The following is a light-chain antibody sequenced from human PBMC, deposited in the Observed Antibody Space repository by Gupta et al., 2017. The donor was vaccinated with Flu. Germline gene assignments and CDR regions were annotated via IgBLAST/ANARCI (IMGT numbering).Light chain of an antibody. J-gene: IGKJ2*01. CDR2: WAS. Sequence: NCKSSQSVLYSSNNKNYLAWYQQKPGQPPKLLMYWASTRESGVPDRFSGSGSGTDFTLTISSLQAEDVAVYYCQQYYSTPYTFGQGTKLEIK. V-gene: IGKV4-1*01. CDR3: QQYYSTPYT. CDR1: QSVLYSSNNKNY.